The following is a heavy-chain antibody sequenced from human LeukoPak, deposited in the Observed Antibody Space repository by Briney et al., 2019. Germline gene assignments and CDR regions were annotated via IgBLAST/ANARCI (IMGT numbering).Heavy chain of an antibody. CDR3: AREWYYDFRSGYLDWFDP. CDR1: GGTFSSYA. V-gene: IGHV1-69*13. CDR2: IIPIFGTA. Sequence: SSVKVSCKASGGTFSSYAISWVRQAPGQGLEWMGGIIPIFGTANYAQKFQGRVTITADESTSTAYMELSSLRSEDTAVYYCAREWYYDFRSGYLDWFDPWGQGTLVTVSS. D-gene: IGHD3-3*01. J-gene: IGHJ5*02.